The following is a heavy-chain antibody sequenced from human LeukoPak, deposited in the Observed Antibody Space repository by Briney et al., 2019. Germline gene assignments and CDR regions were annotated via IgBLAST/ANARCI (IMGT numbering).Heavy chain of an antibody. Sequence: GGSLRLSCAASGFTFSSYNLNWVRQAPGKGLEWVSYIRSSGSTVYYADSVKGRFTISRDNAKNSLYLQMNSLRAEDTAVYHCARPRGSNLPPYYFDYWGQGTLVTVSS. D-gene: IGHD3-10*01. J-gene: IGHJ4*02. V-gene: IGHV3-48*04. CDR1: GFTFSSYN. CDR2: IRSSGSTV. CDR3: ARPRGSNLPPYYFDY.